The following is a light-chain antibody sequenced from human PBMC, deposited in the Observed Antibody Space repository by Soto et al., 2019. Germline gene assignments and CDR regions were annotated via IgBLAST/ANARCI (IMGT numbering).Light chain of an antibody. V-gene: IGKV1-5*03. CDR2: KAS. CDR1: QSISIW. J-gene: IGKJ2*01. Sequence: DIQMTQSPSSLSASVGDRVTITCRASQSISIWLAWYQQKPGKAPKPLIYKASSLESGVPSRFSGSGFGTEFTLTIVSLQPDDFATYYCQQYNSYSYTFGQGTKVDIK. CDR3: QQYNSYSYT.